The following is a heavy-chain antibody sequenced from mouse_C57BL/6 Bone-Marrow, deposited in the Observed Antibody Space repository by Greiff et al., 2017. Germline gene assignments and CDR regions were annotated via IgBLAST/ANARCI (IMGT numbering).Heavy chain of an antibody. CDR2: ISSGGSYT. V-gene: IGHV5-6*01. D-gene: IGHD4-1*01. CDR1: GFTFSSYG. J-gene: IGHJ4*01. CDR3: ARLAGDYAMDN. Sequence: EVKVVESGGDLVKPGGSLKLSCAASGFTFSSYGMSWVRQTPDKRLEWFATISSGGSYTYYTDRVKGRFARSRDNAKNTLSLQMSRLTSEDTAMYYCARLAGDYAMDNWGQGTSVTVSS.